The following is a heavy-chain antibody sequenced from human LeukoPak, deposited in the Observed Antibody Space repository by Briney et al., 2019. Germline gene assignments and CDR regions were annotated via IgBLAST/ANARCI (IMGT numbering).Heavy chain of an antibody. V-gene: IGHV3-30*04. CDR3: TLTTFGVVYYFDY. CDR1: GFTFSSYA. J-gene: IGHJ4*02. CDR2: ISYDGINQ. Sequence: GGSLRLSCAASGFTFSSYAMHWVRQAPGKGLEWVALISYDGINQYYADSVKGRFIISRDNSKDTLYLQLNSLRLEDTAVYYCTLTTFGVVYYFDYWGQGTLVTVSS. D-gene: IGHD1/OR15-1a*01.